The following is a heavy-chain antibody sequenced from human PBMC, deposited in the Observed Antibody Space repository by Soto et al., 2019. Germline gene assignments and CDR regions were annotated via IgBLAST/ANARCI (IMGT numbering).Heavy chain of an antibody. Sequence: PGGSLTLSCAASGFTFSSYRMHSVRQAPDKGLEWVVTISFDGSLKYNADSVKGRFTISRDNSKNTLYLQMNSLRAEDTAVYYCARVYCSSTTCPTPHYYYYGVDVWGQGTTVTVSS. CDR2: ISFDGSLK. CDR3: ARVYCSSTTCPTPHYYYYGVDV. D-gene: IGHD2-2*01. V-gene: IGHV3-30*03. J-gene: IGHJ6*02. CDR1: GFTFSSYR.